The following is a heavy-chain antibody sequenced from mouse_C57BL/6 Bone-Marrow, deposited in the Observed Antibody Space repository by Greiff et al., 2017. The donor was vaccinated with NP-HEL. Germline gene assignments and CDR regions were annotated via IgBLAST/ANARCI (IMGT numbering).Heavy chain of an antibody. CDR3: ARDGNHVAWFAY. D-gene: IGHD2-1*01. CDR1: GYTFTSYG. V-gene: IGHV1-81*01. Sequence: QVQLQQSGAELARPGASVKLSCKASGYTFTSYGISWVKQRTGQGLEWIGEIYPRSGNTYYIEKFKGKATLTADKSSSTASMELRSLTSEDSAVYFCARDGNHVAWFAYWGQGTLVTVSA. CDR2: IYPRSGNT. J-gene: IGHJ3*01.